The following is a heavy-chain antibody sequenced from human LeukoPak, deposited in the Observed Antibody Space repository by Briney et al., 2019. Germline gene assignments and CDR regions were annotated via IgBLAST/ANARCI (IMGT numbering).Heavy chain of an antibody. Sequence: PGGSLRLSCAVSGFTFSTYAMSWVRQAPGKGLEWVSAIGGSGGSTYYADSVKGRFTISRDNSKNMLYLQMNSLRAEDTAVYYCVRDNPRQQGFAYWGQGTLVTVSS. V-gene: IGHV3-23*01. CDR2: IGGSGGST. J-gene: IGHJ4*02. D-gene: IGHD6-13*01. CDR3: VRDNPRQQGFAY. CDR1: GFTFSTYA.